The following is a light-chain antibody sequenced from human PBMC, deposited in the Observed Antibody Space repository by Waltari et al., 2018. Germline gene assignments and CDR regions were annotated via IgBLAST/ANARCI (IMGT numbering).Light chain of an antibody. Sequence: SFELTQPPSVSVSPGQTANIPTSGDKLGDKYVSWYKQKPGQSPVLVIFQHSKRPPGIPDRFSGFSSETTATLTISGALAVDEADYYCQAWDSTALVFGGGTKLTVL. CDR3: QAWDSTALV. V-gene: IGLV3-1*01. J-gene: IGLJ2*01. CDR2: QHS. CDR1: KLGDKY.